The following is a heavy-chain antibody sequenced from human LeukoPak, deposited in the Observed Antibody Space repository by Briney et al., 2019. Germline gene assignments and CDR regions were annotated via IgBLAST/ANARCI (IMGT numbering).Heavy chain of an antibody. CDR1: GGSISSGSYY. D-gene: IGHD3-10*01. J-gene: IGHJ4*02. CDR2: IYTSGST. V-gene: IGHV4-61*02. Sequence: SQTLSLTCTVSGGSISSGSYYWSWIRQPAGKGLEWIGRIYTSGSTNYNPSLKSRVTISADTSKNQFSLKLSSVTAADTAVYYCAREVVRGVVDYWGQGTLVTVSS. CDR3: AREVVRGVVDY.